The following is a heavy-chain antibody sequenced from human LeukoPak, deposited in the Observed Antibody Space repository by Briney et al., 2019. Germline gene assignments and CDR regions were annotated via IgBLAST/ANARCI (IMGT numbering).Heavy chain of an antibody. V-gene: IGHV3-11*04. CDR2: ISSSGSTI. D-gene: IGHD3-22*01. Sequence: GGSLGLSCAASGFTFSDYYTSWIRQAPGKGLEWVSYISSSGSTIYYADSVKGRFTISRDNAKNSLYLQMNSLRAEDTAVYYCARDYYDSSGYYYLDYWGQGTLVTVSS. CDR3: ARDYYDSSGYYYLDY. J-gene: IGHJ4*02. CDR1: GFTFSDYY.